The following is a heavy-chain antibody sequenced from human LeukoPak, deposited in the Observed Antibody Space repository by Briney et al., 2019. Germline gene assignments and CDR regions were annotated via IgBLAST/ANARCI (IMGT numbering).Heavy chain of an antibody. D-gene: IGHD3-16*01. Sequence: GGSLRLSCAASGFTFSRYSMNWIRQAPGKGLEWISYISSSGSSIRYADSVKDRFTISRDSAKSLLFLQMNSLRVEDTAVYYCARDQVNAYAYEGGFDPWGQGTLVTVSS. J-gene: IGHJ5*02. CDR3: ARDQVNAYAYEGGFDP. CDR1: GFTFSRYS. V-gene: IGHV3-48*04. CDR2: ISSSGSSI.